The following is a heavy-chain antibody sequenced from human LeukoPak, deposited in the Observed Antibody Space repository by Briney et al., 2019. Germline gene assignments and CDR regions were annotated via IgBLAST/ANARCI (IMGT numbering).Heavy chain of an antibody. CDR1: GFTFSDSW. Sequence: GGSLRLSCAASGFTFSDSWMSWVRQAPGKGLEWVANMNQDGSAKGYVDSVKGRFTISRDSAKKSLFLQMNSLRTEDTAVYYCARYSSGWYFDCWGQGTLVTVSS. J-gene: IGHJ4*02. D-gene: IGHD6-19*01. CDR3: ARYSSGWYFDC. CDR2: MNQDGSAK. V-gene: IGHV3-7*01.